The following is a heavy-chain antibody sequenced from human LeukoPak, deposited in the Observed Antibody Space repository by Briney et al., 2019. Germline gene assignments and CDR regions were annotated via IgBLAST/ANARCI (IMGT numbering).Heavy chain of an antibody. Sequence: SETLSLTCTVSGASIISANYYWNWIRQPPGKGLEWIGNIYYSGSTHSNPSLKSRVTVSVDTSKNQFSLRLSSVTAADTAVYYCASRAGGSSPFDYWGQGTLVTVSS. CDR1: GASIISANYY. J-gene: IGHJ4*02. D-gene: IGHD3-16*01. CDR3: ASRAGGSSPFDY. CDR2: IYYSGST. V-gene: IGHV4-39*07.